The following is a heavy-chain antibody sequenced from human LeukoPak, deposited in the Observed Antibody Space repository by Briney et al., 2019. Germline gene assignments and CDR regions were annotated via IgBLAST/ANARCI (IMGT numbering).Heavy chain of an antibody. CDR1: GFTLSSFE. CDR3: ARGDGSSGWYLDY. CDR2: ITVSGSTK. V-gene: IGHV3-48*03. D-gene: IGHD6-19*01. J-gene: IGHJ4*02. Sequence: GGSLRLSCAVSGFTLSSFEMNWVRQAPGKGLEWVSYITVSGSTKYYADSVKGRFTISRDNAKNSLYLQMNSLRAEDTAVYYCARGDGSSGWYLDYWGQGTLVTVSS.